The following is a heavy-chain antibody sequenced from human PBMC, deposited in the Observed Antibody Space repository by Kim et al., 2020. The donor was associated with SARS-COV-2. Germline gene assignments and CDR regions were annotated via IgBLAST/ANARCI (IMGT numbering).Heavy chain of an antibody. CDR1: GGSISSGSYY. V-gene: IGHV4-61*02. CDR2: IYTSGST. J-gene: IGHJ4*02. CDR3: ARESAGVNLDY. D-gene: IGHD7-27*01. Sequence: SETLSLTCTVSGGSISSGSYYWSWIRQPAGKGLEWIGRIYTSGSTNYNPSLKSRVTISVDTSKNQFSLKLSSVTAADTAVYYCARESAGVNLDYWGQGTLVTVSS.